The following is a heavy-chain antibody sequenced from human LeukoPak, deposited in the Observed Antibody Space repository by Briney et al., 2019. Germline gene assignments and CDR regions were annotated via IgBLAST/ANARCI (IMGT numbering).Heavy chain of an antibody. CDR1: GGSISSGSYY. Sequence: SETLSLTCTVSGGSISSGSYYWSWIRQPAGKGLEWIGRISTSGSTNYNPSLKSRVTISVDTSKNQFSLKLSSVTAADTAVYYCARGPRGMRYSSGWTLGYWGQGTLVTVSS. CDR3: ARGPRGMRYSSGWTLGY. V-gene: IGHV4-61*02. J-gene: IGHJ4*02. CDR2: ISTSGST. D-gene: IGHD6-19*01.